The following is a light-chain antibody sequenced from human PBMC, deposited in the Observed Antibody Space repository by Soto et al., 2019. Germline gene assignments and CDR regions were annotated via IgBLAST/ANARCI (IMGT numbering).Light chain of an antibody. Sequence: QSALTQPASVSGSRGRSITISCTGTNSDVGHYNYVSWYQQHPGKAPKLLIYEVTNRPSGVSHRFSGSKSGNTASLTISGLQTEDEAVYYCSSYTDSGSLRLFGGGTKVTVL. J-gene: IGLJ3*02. V-gene: IGLV2-14*01. CDR1: NSDVGHYNY. CDR3: SSYTDSGSLRL. CDR2: EVT.